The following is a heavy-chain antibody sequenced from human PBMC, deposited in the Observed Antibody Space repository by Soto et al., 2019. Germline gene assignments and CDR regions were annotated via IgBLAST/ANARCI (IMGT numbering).Heavy chain of an antibody. CDR2: ISGSGGST. V-gene: IGHV3-23*01. CDR1: GFTFSSYA. Sequence: SLRLSCAASGFTFSSYAMSWVRQAPGKGLEWVSAISGSGGSTYYADSVKGRFTISRDNSKNTLYLQMNSLRAEDTAVYYFANESSYSSSWSPFDYRGQGTLVTVSS. J-gene: IGHJ4*02. CDR3: ANESSYSSSWSPFDY. D-gene: IGHD6-13*01.